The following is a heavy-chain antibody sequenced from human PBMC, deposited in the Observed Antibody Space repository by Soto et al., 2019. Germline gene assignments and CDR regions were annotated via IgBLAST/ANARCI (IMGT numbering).Heavy chain of an antibody. CDR2: ISWDGGST. V-gene: IGHV3-43*01. CDR3: ATGGGDRRKLNYFDY. Sequence: GGSLRLSCAASGFTFDDYTMHWVRQAPGKGLEWVSLISWDGGSTYYADSVKGRFTISRDNSKNSLYLQMNSLRTEDTALYYCATGGGDRRKLNYFDYWGQGTLVPVSS. CDR1: GFTFDDYT. J-gene: IGHJ4*02. D-gene: IGHD3-10*01.